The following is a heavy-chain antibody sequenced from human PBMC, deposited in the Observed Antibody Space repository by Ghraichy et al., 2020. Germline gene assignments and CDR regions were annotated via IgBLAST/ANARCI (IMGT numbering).Heavy chain of an antibody. J-gene: IGHJ5*02. CDR1: DGSISSSTYH. Sequence: SDTLSLTCTVSDGSISSSTYHWGWIRQLPGKGLEWIGGIYYSGKTYYTPSLKSRVTISVDTSKNQFSLRLSSVTAADTAVYYCARQNWNYAGDIDPWGQGTLVTVSS. V-gene: IGHV4-39*01. D-gene: IGHD1-7*01. CDR2: IYYSGKT. CDR3: ARQNWNYAGDIDP.